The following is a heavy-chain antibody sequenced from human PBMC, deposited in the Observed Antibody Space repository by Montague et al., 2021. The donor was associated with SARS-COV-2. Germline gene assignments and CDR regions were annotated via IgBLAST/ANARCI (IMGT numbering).Heavy chain of an antibody. V-gene: IGHV6-1*01. D-gene: IGHD1-26*01. CDR2: TYYRSRWSN. CDR1: GDSVSSSSAT. CDR3: ARERWAVGVSFDY. J-gene: IGHJ4*02. Sequence: CAISGDSVSSSSATWHWIRQSPSRGLEWLGRTYYRSRWSNDYALXVRSRIIINPDTSTNQFSLQLSSVTPVDTAVYFCARERWAVGVSFDYWGQGTLVTVSS.